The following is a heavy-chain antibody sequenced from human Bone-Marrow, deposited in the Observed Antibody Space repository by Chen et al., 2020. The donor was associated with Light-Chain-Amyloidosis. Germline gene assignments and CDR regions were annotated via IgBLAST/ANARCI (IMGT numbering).Heavy chain of an antibody. CDR2: IRRKSYGGTT. CDR1: GFTFGEYA. J-gene: IGHJ6*02. V-gene: IGHV3-49*03. Sequence: EVQLVEFGGDFVQPGRSLRLSCTGSGFTFGEYAVSWLRQAPGKGLEWVGFIRRKSYGGTTEYAASVKGRFTISRDDSISTAYLQMNSLRTDDTAVYSCTSGAAADKYYYGLDVWGQGTTVTVSS. CDR3: TSGAAADKYYYGLDV. D-gene: IGHD6-13*01.